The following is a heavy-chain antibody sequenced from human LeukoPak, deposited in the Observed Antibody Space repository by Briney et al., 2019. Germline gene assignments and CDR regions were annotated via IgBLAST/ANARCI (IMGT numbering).Heavy chain of an antibody. V-gene: IGHV1-2*02. CDR3: ARGRKGGGTNAFDI. CDR2: INPNSGDT. J-gene: IGHJ3*02. Sequence: ASVKVSCKASGYTFTGYYIHWVRQAPGQGLEWMGWINPNSGDTNYAQKFQGRVTMTRDTSISTAYMELNRLTSDDTAVYYCARGRKGGGTNAFDIWGQGTMVTVSS. CDR1: GYTFTGYY. D-gene: IGHD3-16*01.